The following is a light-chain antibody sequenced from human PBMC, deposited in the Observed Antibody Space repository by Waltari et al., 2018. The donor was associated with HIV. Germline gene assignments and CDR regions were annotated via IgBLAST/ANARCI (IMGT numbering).Light chain of an antibody. CDR2: EAS. Sequence: DIEMTQSPSSLSASVGDRVTITCRASQTISRSLAWYQQRPGKAPNLLMYEASTLQSAVPSRFTGSGSGTAFTLSITSLQTDDFATYYCQKYHDYSTFGQGTKLEIK. CDR3: QKYHDYST. J-gene: IGKJ2*01. V-gene: IGKV1-5*03. CDR1: QTISRS.